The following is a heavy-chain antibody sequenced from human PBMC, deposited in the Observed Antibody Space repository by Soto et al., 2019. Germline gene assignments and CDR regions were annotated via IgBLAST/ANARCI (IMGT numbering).Heavy chain of an antibody. CDR2: ISSTTNYI. J-gene: IGHJ4*02. CDR1: GFTFTRYS. CDR3: ARESEDLTSNFDY. V-gene: IGHV3-21*06. Sequence: GGSLRLSCAASGFTFTRYSMNWVRQAPGEGLEWVSSISSTTNYIYYGDSMKGRFTISRDNAKNSLYLEMNSLRAEDTAVYHCARESEDLTSNFDYWGQGTLVTVSS.